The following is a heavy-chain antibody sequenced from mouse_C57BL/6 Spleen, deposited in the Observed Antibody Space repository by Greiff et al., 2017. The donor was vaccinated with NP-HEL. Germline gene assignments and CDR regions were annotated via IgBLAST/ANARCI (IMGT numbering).Heavy chain of an antibody. CDR3: ARCDGYYFDY. V-gene: IGHV1-69*01. CDR1: GYTFTSYW. CDR2: IDPSDSYT. Sequence: QVQLQQPGAELVMPGASVKLSCKASGYTFTSYWMHWVKQRPGQGLEWIGEIDPSDSYTNYNQKFKGKSTLTVDTSSSTAYMQLSSLTSEDSAVYYCARCDGYYFDYWGQGTTLTVSS. J-gene: IGHJ2*01. D-gene: IGHD2-3*01.